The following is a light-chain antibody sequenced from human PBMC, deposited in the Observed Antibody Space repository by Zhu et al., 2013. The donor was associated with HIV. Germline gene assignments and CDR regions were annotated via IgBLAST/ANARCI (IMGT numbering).Light chain of an antibody. CDR2: AAS. Sequence: DIQLTQSPSFLSASVGDRVIIACRASQDIGRYLAWYQQKSGKAPKLLIFAASTVQSGVPSRFSGSGSGTEFTLTISSLQPEDFATYYCQQSYSSPLTFGGGTKVEIK. CDR1: QDIGRY. J-gene: IGKJ4*01. CDR3: QQSYSSPLT. V-gene: IGKV1-9*01.